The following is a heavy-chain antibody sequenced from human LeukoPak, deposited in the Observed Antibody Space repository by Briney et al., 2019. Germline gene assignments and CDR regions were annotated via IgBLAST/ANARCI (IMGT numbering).Heavy chain of an antibody. CDR1: GYSISSGYY. D-gene: IGHD5-12*01. CDR3: ARYSGYDNYYYYYMDV. V-gene: IGHV4-38-2*01. CDR2: IYHSGST. Sequence: SETLSLTCAVSGYSISSGYYWGWIRQPPGKGLEWIGSIYHSGSTYYNPSLKSRVTISVDTSKNQFSLKLSSVTAADTAVYYCARYSGYDNYYYYYMDVWGKGTMVTVTS. J-gene: IGHJ6*03.